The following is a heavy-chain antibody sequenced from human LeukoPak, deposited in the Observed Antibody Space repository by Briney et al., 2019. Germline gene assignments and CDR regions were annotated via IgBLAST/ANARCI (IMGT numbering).Heavy chain of an antibody. CDR1: GGSISSSSYY. CDR2: IYYSGST. J-gene: IGHJ4*02. Sequence: PSETLSLTCTVSGGSISSSSYYWGWIRQPPGKGLEWIGSIYYSGSTYYNPSLKGRVTISVDTSKNQFSLKLSSVTAADTAVYYCARSIAAAGTDYFDYWAREPWSPSPQ. CDR3: ARSIAAAGTDYFDY. D-gene: IGHD6-13*01. V-gene: IGHV4-39*07.